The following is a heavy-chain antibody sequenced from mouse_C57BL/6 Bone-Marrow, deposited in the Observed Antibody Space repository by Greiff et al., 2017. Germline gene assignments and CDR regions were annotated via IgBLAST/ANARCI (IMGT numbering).Heavy chain of an antibody. Sequence: VQLQQSGAELVRPGASVKLSCKASGYTFTDYYINWVKQRPGQGLEWIARIYPGSGNTYYNEKFKGKATLTAEKSSSTAYMQLSSLTSEDSAVYFCARSGIYDGLAYWGQGTLVTVSA. CDR3: ARSGIYDGLAY. J-gene: IGHJ3*01. CDR1: GYTFTDYY. V-gene: IGHV1-76*01. D-gene: IGHD2-3*01. CDR2: IYPGSGNT.